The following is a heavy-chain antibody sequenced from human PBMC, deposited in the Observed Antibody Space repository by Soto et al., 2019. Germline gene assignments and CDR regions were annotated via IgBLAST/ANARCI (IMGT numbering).Heavy chain of an antibody. J-gene: IGHJ4*02. V-gene: IGHV3-23*01. CDR2: ISGSGGST. D-gene: IGHD6-6*01. CDR3: AKKTGYSSSHPIDY. Sequence: PGGSLRLSCAASGFTFSSYAMSWVRQAPGKGLEWVSAISGSGGSTYYADSVKGRFTISRDNSKNTLYLQMNSLRAEDTAVYYCAKKTGYSSSHPIDYWGQGTLVTVSS. CDR1: GFTFSSYA.